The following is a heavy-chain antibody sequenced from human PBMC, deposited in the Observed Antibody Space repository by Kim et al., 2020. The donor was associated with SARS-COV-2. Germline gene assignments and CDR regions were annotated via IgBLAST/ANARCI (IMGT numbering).Heavy chain of an antibody. CDR2: IYDSGST. Sequence: SETLSLTCTVSGGSISSYYWSWIRQPPGKGLEWIGYIYDSGSTNYNPSLKSRVTISVDTSKNQFSLKLTSVTAADTAVFYCARHLFGTYYYIDVWGKGTTVTVSS. D-gene: IGHD2-21*01. CDR3: ARHLFGTYYYIDV. V-gene: IGHV4-59*08. J-gene: IGHJ6*03. CDR1: GGSISSYY.